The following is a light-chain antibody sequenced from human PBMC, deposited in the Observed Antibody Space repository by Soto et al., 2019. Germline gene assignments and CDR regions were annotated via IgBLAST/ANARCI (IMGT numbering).Light chain of an antibody. V-gene: IGKV1-33*01. Sequence: DIQMTQSPSSLSASVGDRVILTCQASQDINNYLNWYQQKPGKAPRLLIYDASNLETGVPSRFSGSGSGTDVPVTISSLQPEATATYYCQQHENRPSTFGQWTKLDIK. J-gene: IGKJ2*01. CDR3: QQHENRPST. CDR1: QDINNY. CDR2: DAS.